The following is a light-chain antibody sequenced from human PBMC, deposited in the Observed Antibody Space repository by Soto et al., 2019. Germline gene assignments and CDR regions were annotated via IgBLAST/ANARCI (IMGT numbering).Light chain of an antibody. CDR1: SSDVGGYNY. J-gene: IGLJ1*01. Sequence: QSVLTQPASVSGSPGQSITISCTGTSSDVGGYNYVSWYQQHPGKAPKLMIYDVSNRPSGVSNRFSGSKSGNTASLTISGLQAADEADYYCXSYTSSSTLGNVFGTGTKVTVL. CDR2: DVS. V-gene: IGLV2-14*01. CDR3: XSYTSSSTLGNV.